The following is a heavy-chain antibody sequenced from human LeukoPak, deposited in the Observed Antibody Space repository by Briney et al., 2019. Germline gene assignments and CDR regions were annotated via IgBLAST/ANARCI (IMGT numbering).Heavy chain of an antibody. J-gene: IGHJ4*02. CDR1: GYTFTDYY. D-gene: IGHD3-10*01. V-gene: IGHV1-8*02. Sequence: SVKVSCKTSGYTFTDYYMHWVRQAPGQGLEWMGWINPNSGNTGYAQKFQGRVTMTRDPSISTAYMELSSLNSADTAVYYCARESGFYGSGSRYWGQGTLVTVSS. CDR3: ARESGFYGSGSRY. CDR2: INPNSGNT.